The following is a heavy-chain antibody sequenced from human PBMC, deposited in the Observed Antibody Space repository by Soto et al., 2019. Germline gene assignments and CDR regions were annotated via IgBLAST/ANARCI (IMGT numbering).Heavy chain of an antibody. J-gene: IGHJ4*02. CDR2: ISGSGGST. CDR3: AKCKALVIAVAPVDY. Sequence: EVQLLESGGGLVQPGGSLRLSCAASGFTFSSYAMSWVHQAPGKGLEWVSAISGSGGSTYYADSVKGRFTISRDNSKNTLYLQMNSLRAEDTAVYYCAKCKALVIAVAPVDYWGQGTLVTVSS. D-gene: IGHD6-19*01. CDR1: GFTFSSYA. V-gene: IGHV3-23*01.